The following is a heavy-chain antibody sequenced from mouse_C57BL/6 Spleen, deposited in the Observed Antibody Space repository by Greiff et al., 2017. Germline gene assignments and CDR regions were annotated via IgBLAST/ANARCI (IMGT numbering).Heavy chain of an antibody. CDR3: AINYGSSYDYAMDY. CDR1: GYTFTSYW. J-gene: IGHJ4*01. CDR2: IHPNSGST. D-gene: IGHD1-1*01. Sequence: QVQLQQPGAELVKPGASVKLSCKASGYTFTSYWMHWVKQRPGQGLEWIGMIHPNSGSTNYNEKFKSKATLTVDKSSSTAYMQLSSLTSEDSAVYYCAINYGSSYDYAMDYWGQGTSVTVST. V-gene: IGHV1-64*01.